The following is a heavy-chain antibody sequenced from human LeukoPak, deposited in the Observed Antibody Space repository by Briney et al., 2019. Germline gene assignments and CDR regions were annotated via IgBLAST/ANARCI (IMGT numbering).Heavy chain of an antibody. CDR3: ARAYSRSYSHFDD. J-gene: IGHJ4*02. CDR2: IYTSGST. Sequence: KASETLSLTCTVSGGSISGYYWSWIRQPPGKGLEWIGYIYTSGSTNYNPSLKSRVTISVDTSKNQFSLRLSSATAADTAMYFCARAYSRSYSHFDDWGQGTLVTVSS. CDR1: GGSISGYY. D-gene: IGHD1-26*01. V-gene: IGHV4-4*09.